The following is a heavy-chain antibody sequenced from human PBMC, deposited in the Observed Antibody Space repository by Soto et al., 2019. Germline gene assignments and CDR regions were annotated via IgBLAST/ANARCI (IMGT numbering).Heavy chain of an antibody. J-gene: IGHJ4*02. CDR2: IFSNGEK. CDR3: ARIHPRMITFRGVIVVDF. Sequence: QVTLKESGPVLVKPTETLTLTCTVSGFSLNNARMGVTWIRQPPGKALEWLAHIFSNGEKSYSTSLKNRLTISKDTSKSRVVLTMTNMDPVDTATYYCARIHPRMITFRGVIVVDFWGQGTLVSVSS. D-gene: IGHD3-16*02. CDR1: GFSLNNARMG. V-gene: IGHV2-26*01.